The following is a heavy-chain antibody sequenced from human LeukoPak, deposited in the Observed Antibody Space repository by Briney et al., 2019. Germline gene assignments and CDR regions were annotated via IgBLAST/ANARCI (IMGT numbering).Heavy chain of an antibody. CDR3: AKGSKVVLFTRDYYMDV. J-gene: IGHJ6*03. CDR2: INSDGSTT. D-gene: IGHD3-22*01. V-gene: IGHV3-74*01. Sequence: PGGSLRLSCAVSGFTFSSHWMHWVRQAPGKGLVWVSRINSDGSTTDYADSVKGRFTISRDNAKNTLYLQMNSLRAERAEDTAVYYCAKGSKVVLFTRDYYMDVWGQGTTVTISS. CDR1: GFTFSSHW.